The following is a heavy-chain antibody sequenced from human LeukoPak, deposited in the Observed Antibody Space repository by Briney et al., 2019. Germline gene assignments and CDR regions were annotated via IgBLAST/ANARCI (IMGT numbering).Heavy chain of an antibody. CDR2: IYYSGST. J-gene: IGHJ5*02. Sequence: SETLSLTCTVSGVSISSYYWSWIRQPPGKGLEWIGYIYYSGSTNYNPSLKSRVTISVDTSKNQFALKLSSVTAADTAVYYCARGFNWFDPWGQGTLVTVSS. CDR1: GVSISSYY. V-gene: IGHV4-59*01. CDR3: ARGFNWFDP.